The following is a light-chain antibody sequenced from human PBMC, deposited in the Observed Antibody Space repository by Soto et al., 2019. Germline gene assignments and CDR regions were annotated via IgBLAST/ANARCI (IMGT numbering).Light chain of an antibody. Sequence: QAVVTQPPSASGTPGQRVTISCSGGSSNIGSNTLNWYQQVPGTAPKVLIYSDNQRPSGVPDRFSGSKSGTSASLAISGLQSEDEADYYCSTWDDSLNGVVFGGGTQLTVL. J-gene: IGLJ2*01. CDR3: STWDDSLNGVV. CDR2: SDN. V-gene: IGLV1-44*01. CDR1: SSNIGSNT.